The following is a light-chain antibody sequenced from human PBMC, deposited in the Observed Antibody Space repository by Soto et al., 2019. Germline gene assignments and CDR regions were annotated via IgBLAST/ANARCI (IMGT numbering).Light chain of an antibody. CDR2: QAS. V-gene: IGKV1-5*03. CDR1: QSISRG. Sequence: DIPMTQSPSTLSAAVGDRVTITCRASQSISRGLAWYQQKPGKAPKPLIYQASNLENGVPSRFSGSGSGTEFTLTISSLQPDDSATYYCQHYNNYPLTFGGGTKVEIK. J-gene: IGKJ4*01. CDR3: QHYNNYPLT.